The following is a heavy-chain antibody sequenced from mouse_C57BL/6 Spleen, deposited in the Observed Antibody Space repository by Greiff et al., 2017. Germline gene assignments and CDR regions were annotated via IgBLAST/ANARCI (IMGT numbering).Heavy chain of an antibody. J-gene: IGHJ2*01. CDR1: GYSFTGYY. CDR2: INPSTGGT. Sequence: VQLQQSGPELVKPGASVKISCKASGYSFTGYYMNWVKQSPEKSLEWIGEINPSTGGTTYNQKFKAKATLTVDKSSSTAYMQLKCLTSEDSAVXYCGGRGRTGDYFDYWGQGTTLTVSS. CDR3: GGRGRTGDYFDY. D-gene: IGHD4-1*01. V-gene: IGHV1-42*01.